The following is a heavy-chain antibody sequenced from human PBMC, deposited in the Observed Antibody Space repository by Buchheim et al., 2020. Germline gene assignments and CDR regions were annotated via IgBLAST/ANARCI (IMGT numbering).Heavy chain of an antibody. J-gene: IGHJ4*02. CDR2: ISGSGAST. CDR3: AKDKKTYGDLDY. V-gene: IGHV3-23*01. Sequence: EVQLLESGGGLVQPGGSLRLSCAASGFTFSSYGMSWVRQAPGKGLEWVSTISGSGASTYYADSVKGRFTIPRDNSKKNLHLQMNSLRAEDTAVYYCAKDKKTYGDLDYWGQGT. CDR1: GFTFSSYG. D-gene: IGHD4-17*01.